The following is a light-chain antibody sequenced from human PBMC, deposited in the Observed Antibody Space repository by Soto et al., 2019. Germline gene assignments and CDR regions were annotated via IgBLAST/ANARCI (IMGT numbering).Light chain of an antibody. CDR3: SSYAGSNNYV. V-gene: IGLV2-8*01. CDR1: SSDVGGYNY. CDR2: EVT. J-gene: IGLJ1*01. Sequence: QSALTQPPSASGSPGQSVAISCTGTSSDVGGYNYVSWYQLHPGKAPKLMIYEVTMRPSGVSDRFSGSKSGNTASLTVSGLRAEDEADYYCSSYAGSNNYVFGTGTKLTVL.